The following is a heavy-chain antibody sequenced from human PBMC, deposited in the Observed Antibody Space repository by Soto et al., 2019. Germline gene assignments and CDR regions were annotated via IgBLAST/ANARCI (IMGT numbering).Heavy chain of an antibody. J-gene: IGHJ4*02. CDR3: ARKATVTTCFDY. D-gene: IGHD4-17*01. Sequence: QVQLQESGPGLVKPSQTLSLTCTVSGGSISSGGYYWSWIRQHPGKGLEWIGYIYYSGITYYNPSLKSRVTISVDTSKNQFSLKLSSVTAAGTAVYYCARKATVTTCFDYWGQGTLVTVSS. CDR1: GGSISSGGYY. V-gene: IGHV4-31*03. CDR2: IYYSGIT.